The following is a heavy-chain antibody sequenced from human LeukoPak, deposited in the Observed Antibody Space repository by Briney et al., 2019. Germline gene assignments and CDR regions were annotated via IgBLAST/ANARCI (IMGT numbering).Heavy chain of an antibody. CDR2: IYPGDSVT. Sequence: GESLKISCKGSGYSFTSYWIGWVRQMPGKGLEWMGIIYPGDSVTRYSPSFQGQVTISADKSISTAYLQWSSLKASDTAMYYCARSVGLAYYDSSGYYGSKREYYFDYWGQGTLVTVSS. D-gene: IGHD3-22*01. CDR1: GYSFTSYW. J-gene: IGHJ4*02. CDR3: ARSVGLAYYDSSGYYGSKREYYFDY. V-gene: IGHV5-51*01.